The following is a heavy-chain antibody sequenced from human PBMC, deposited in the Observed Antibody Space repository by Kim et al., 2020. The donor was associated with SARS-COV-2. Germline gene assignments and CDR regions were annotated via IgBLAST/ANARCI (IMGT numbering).Heavy chain of an antibody. CDR2: TYYSGNT. CDR3: ARQQRYSSGWYVAFYYYYMDV. D-gene: IGHD6-19*01. Sequence: SETLSLTCTVSGGSLSSSSYYWGWIRQPPGKGLEWIGTTYYSGNTYYNPSLKSRVTITVDTSKNQFPLKLGYVTAADTAVHYCARQQRYSSGWYVAFYYYYMDVWGKGTTVTVSS. J-gene: IGHJ6*03. CDR1: GGSLSSSSYY. V-gene: IGHV4-39*01.